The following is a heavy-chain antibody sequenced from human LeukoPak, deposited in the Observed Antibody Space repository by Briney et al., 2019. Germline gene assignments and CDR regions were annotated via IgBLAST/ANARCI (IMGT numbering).Heavy chain of an antibody. CDR2: IDGSGGTT. V-gene: IGHV3-23*01. CDR3: AKVRQAETTRTNFDY. CDR1: GFTFSSYA. D-gene: IGHD1-14*01. J-gene: IGHJ4*02. Sequence: GGSLRLSCAASGFTFSSYAMCWIRQAPGKRLECVSGIDGSGGTTYYADPVKGRFTISRDNSRNTLFLQMNSLRAEDTGVYYCAKVRQAETTRTNFDYWGQGTLASVSS.